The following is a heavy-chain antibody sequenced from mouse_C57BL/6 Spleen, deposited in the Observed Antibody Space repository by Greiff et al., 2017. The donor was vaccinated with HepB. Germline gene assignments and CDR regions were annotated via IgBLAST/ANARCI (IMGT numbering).Heavy chain of an antibody. CDR3: ASPSITTVGDYFDY. D-gene: IGHD1-1*01. V-gene: IGHV1-74*01. Sequence: VKLQQPGAELVKPGASVKVSCKASGYTFTSYWMHWVKQRPGQGLEWIGRIHPSDSDTNYNQKFKGKATLTVDKSSSTAYMQLSSLTSEDSAVYYCASPSITTVGDYFDYWGQGTTLTVSS. CDR2: IHPSDSDT. J-gene: IGHJ2*01. CDR1: GYTFTSYW.